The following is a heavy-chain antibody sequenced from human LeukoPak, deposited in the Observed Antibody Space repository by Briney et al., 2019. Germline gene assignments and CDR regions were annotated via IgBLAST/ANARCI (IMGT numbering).Heavy chain of an antibody. D-gene: IGHD2-21*02. Sequence: PGGSLRLSCAASGFTFSSYAMTWVRQAPGKGLEWVSTITSSNAPTNYADSVKGRSTISRDNSRNTLYLQMNSLRAEDTAIYYCAKSCGGDCYYCDYWGQGTLVTVSS. J-gene: IGHJ4*02. V-gene: IGHV3-23*01. CDR1: GFTFSSYA. CDR2: ITSSNAPT. CDR3: AKSCGGDCYYCDY.